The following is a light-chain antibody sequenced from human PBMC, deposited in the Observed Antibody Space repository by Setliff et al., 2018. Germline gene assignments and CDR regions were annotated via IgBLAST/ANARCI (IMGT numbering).Light chain of an antibody. CDR1: SSDVGTYNY. CDR2: EVT. V-gene: IGLV2-8*01. Sequence: QSALTQPPSASGSPGQSVTPSCTGTSSDVGTYNYVSWYQQHPGKAPKLMIYEVTTRPSGVPDRFSGSKSGNTASLTVSGLQAEDEADYYCSSYAGNNNVIFGGGTKVTVL. CDR3: SSYAGNNNVI. J-gene: IGLJ2*01.